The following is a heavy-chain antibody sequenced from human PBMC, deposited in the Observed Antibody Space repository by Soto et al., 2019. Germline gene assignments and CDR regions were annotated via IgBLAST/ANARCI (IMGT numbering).Heavy chain of an antibody. CDR3: APPTRGYSGPKVYYYYGMDV. V-gene: IGHV1-69*12. J-gene: IGHJ6*02. Sequence: QVQLVQSGAEVKKPGSSVKVSCKASGGTFSSYAISWVRQAPGQGLEWMGGVIPIFGTANYAQKVQGRVTITADESTNRAYMELSSQRSEDTAVYYGAPPTRGYSGPKVYYYYGMDVWGQGTTVTVSS. CDR1: GGTFSSYA. D-gene: IGHD5-12*01. CDR2: VIPIFGTA.